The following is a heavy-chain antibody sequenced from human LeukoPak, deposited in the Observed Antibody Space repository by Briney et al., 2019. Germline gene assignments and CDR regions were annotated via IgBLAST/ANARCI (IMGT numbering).Heavy chain of an antibody. CDR1: GYTFTSYS. J-gene: IGHJ6*03. CDR3: AREYCSSTSCFFPRYYYYYMDV. D-gene: IGHD2-2*01. CDR2: ISAYNGNT. Sequence: ASVKVSCKASGYTFTSYSISWVRQAPGQGLEWMGWISAYNGNTNYAQKLQGRVTMTTDTSTSTAYMELRSLRSDDTAVYYCAREYCSSTSCFFPRYYYYYMDVWGKGTTVTASS. V-gene: IGHV1-18*01.